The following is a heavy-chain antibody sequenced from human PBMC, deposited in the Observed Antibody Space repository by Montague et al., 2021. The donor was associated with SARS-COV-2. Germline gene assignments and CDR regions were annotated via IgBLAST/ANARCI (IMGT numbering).Heavy chain of an antibody. CDR3: AGMLVPYYGMDV. D-gene: IGHD6-13*01. Sequence: SLRLSCAASGFTFSSYGMHWVRQAPGKGLEWVAVIWYDGSNKYYADSVKGRFTISRGNSKNTLYLQMNSLRAEDTAVYYCAGMLVPYYGMDVWGQGTTVTVSS. CDR2: IWYDGSNK. V-gene: IGHV3-33*01. J-gene: IGHJ6*02. CDR1: GFTFSSYG.